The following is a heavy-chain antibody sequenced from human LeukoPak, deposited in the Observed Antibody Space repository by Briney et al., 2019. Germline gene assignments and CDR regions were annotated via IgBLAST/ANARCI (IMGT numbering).Heavy chain of an antibody. V-gene: IGHV4-38-2*02. CDR3: ASLGVSGSYALYGFDY. D-gene: IGHD1-26*01. CDR2: IYHSGST. J-gene: IGHJ4*02. CDR1: GYSISSGYY. Sequence: KASETLSLTCTVSGYSISSGYYWGWIRQPPGKGLEWIGSIYHSGSTYYNPSLKSRVTISVDTSKNQFSLKLSSVTAADTAVYYCASLGVSGSYALYGFDYWGQGTLVTVSS.